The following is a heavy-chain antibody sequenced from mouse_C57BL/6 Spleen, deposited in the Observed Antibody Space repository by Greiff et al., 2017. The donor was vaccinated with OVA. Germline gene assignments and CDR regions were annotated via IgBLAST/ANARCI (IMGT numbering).Heavy chain of an antibody. CDR1: GFTFSDYY. CDR3: AREGDYVVSYWSFDV. V-gene: IGHV5-16*01. Sequence: EVKLVESEGGLVQPGRSLKLPCTAPGFTFSDYYMAWVCQVPEKGLEWVANINYDGSSTYYLDSLKSRFIISRDNAKNILYLQMSSLKSEDTATYYCAREGDYVVSYWSFDVWGTGTTVTVSS. CDR2: INYDGSST. D-gene: IGHD1-1*01. J-gene: IGHJ1*03.